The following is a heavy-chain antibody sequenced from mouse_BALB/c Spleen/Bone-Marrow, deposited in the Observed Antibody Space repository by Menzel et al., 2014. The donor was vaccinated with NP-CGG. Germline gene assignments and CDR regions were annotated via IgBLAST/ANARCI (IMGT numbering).Heavy chain of an antibody. D-gene: IGHD2-4*01. CDR3: ARRDYDYDDYSMDY. Sequence: VQLQQSGAELVKPGASVKLSCKTSGYTFTSYCIQWVKQRPGQGLGWIGEMFPRTGATYYNERFRGRATLTIDTSFSTAYMQLSSLTSEDSAVYFCARRDYDYDDYSMDYWGQGTSVTVSS. J-gene: IGHJ4*01. CDR1: GYTFTSYC. V-gene: IGHV1S132*01. CDR2: MFPRTGAT.